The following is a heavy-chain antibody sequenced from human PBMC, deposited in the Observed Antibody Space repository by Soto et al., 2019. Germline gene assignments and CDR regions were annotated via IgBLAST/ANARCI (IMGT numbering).Heavy chain of an antibody. V-gene: IGHV3-21*01. J-gene: IGHJ5*02. CDR2: ISSSSSYI. D-gene: IGHD3-10*01. Sequence: PGGSLRLSCAASGFTFSSYSMNWVRQAPGKGLEWVSSISSSSSYIYYADSVKGRFTISRDNAENSLYLQMNSLRAEDTAVYYCARCSDGSGSYSWFDPWGQGTLVTVSS. CDR1: GFTFSSYS. CDR3: ARCSDGSGSYSWFDP.